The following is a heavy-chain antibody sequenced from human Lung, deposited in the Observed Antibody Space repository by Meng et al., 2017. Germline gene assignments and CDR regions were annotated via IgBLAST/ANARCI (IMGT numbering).Heavy chain of an antibody. CDR3: ARFDISSSGRGDY. CDR2: IFHSGST. J-gene: IGHJ4*02. Sequence: QVQLQDSGPELVKPSGTLSLTCAVSGGSITSSTWWSWVRQTPGKGLEWFGEIFHSGSTNYNPPLESRVTISVDKSKNQFSLKVYSVTAADTATYYCARFDISSSGRGDYWGQGILVTVSS. D-gene: IGHD1-26*01. CDR1: GGSITSSTW. V-gene: IGHV4-4*02.